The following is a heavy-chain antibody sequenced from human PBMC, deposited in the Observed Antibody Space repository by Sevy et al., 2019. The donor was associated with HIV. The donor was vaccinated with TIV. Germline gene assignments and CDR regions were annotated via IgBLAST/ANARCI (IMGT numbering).Heavy chain of an antibody. D-gene: IGHD3-3*01. Sequence: SETLSLTCTVSGGSISSGGYYWSWIRQHPGKGLEWIGYIYYSGSTYYNPSLKIRVTISVDTSKNQFSLKLSSVTAADTAVYYCARAAGSGYYYYYYGMDVWGQGTTVTVSS. V-gene: IGHV4-31*03. CDR1: GGSISSGGYY. CDR3: ARAAGSGYYYYYYGMDV. CDR2: IYYSGST. J-gene: IGHJ6*02.